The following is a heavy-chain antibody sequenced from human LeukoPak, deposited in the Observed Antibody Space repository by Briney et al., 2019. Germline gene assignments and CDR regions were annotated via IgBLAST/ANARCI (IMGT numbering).Heavy chain of an antibody. D-gene: IGHD2-15*01. V-gene: IGHV3-7*01. J-gene: IGHJ6*02. CDR3: AKDGDCSGGTCYSGFDV. CDR1: GFTFSRYW. Sequence: GGSLRLSCAASGFTFSRYWMTWVRQAPGKGLEWVANIKQDGSEKYYVDSVKGRFSISRDNAKNLLYLQMNSLRAEDTAVYYCAKDGDCSGGTCYSGFDVWGQGTTVTVSS. CDR2: IKQDGSEK.